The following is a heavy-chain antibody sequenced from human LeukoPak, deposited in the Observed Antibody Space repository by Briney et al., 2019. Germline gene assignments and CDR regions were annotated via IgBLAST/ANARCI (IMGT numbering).Heavy chain of an antibody. V-gene: IGHV5-51*01. CDR1: GYSFTIYW. CDR3: VRRTTGEYYFDY. J-gene: IGHJ4*02. CDR2: IYPGDSDI. Sequence: LGESLKISCKGSGYSFTIYWIGWVRQMPGRGLEWIGIIYPGDSDIRYSPSFQGQVNISADKSISTAYLQWSSLKASDTAMYYCVRRTTGEYYFDYWGQGTLVTVSS. D-gene: IGHD7-27*01.